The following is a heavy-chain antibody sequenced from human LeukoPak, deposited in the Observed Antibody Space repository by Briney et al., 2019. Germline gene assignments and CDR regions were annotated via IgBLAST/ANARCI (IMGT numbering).Heavy chain of an antibody. V-gene: IGHV3-7*02. CDR2: INQVGSQK. Sequence: GGSLRLSCAASGFIFSSHCMSWVRQAPGKGLEWVANINQVGSQKYYVDSVKGRFSISRDNAKNSLYLQMNSLGAQYMAVQYCARVNREFASGTGDYWGQGTLVTVSP. CDR3: ARVNREFASGTGDY. J-gene: IGHJ4*02. D-gene: IGHD1-14*01. CDR1: GFIFSSHC.